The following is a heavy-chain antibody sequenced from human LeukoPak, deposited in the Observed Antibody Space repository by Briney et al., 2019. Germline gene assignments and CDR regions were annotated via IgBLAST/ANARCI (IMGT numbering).Heavy chain of an antibody. CDR1: GFTFSDYY. Sequence: GGSLRLSCAASGFTFSDYYMSWIRQAPGKGLEWVSYISNSGSTRYYADSVKGRFTISRDNAKNSLDLQMNSLRAEDTAVYYCARIRGSYSSDYWGQGTLVIVSS. D-gene: IGHD1-26*01. V-gene: IGHV3-11*01. CDR2: ISNSGSTR. CDR3: ARIRGSYSSDY. J-gene: IGHJ4*02.